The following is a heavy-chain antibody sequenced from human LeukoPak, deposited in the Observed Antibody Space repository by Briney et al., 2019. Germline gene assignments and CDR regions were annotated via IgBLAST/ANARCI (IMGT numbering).Heavy chain of an antibody. CDR3: AKDYGFGEVAYDY. Sequence: GGSLRLSCAASGFTFSSYAMSWVRQAPGKGLEWVSASSGSGGSTYYADSVKGRFTISRDNSKNTLYLQMNSLRAEDTAVYYCAKDYGFGEVAYDYWGQGTLVTVSS. J-gene: IGHJ4*02. CDR1: GFTFSSYA. CDR2: SSGSGGST. V-gene: IGHV3-23*01. D-gene: IGHD3-10*01.